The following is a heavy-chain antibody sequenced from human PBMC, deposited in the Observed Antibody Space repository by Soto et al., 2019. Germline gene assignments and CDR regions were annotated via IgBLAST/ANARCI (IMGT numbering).Heavy chain of an antibody. Sequence: PGGSLRLSCAASGFTFSSYGMHWVRQAPGKGLEWVAVIWYDGSNKYYADSVRGRFTISGDNSKNTLYLQMNSLRAEDTAVYYCARVRGCSSTSCYSYYYGMDVWGQGTTVTVSS. CDR1: GFTFSSYG. V-gene: IGHV3-33*01. D-gene: IGHD2-2*02. CDR3: ARVRGCSSTSCYSYYYGMDV. CDR2: IWYDGSNK. J-gene: IGHJ6*02.